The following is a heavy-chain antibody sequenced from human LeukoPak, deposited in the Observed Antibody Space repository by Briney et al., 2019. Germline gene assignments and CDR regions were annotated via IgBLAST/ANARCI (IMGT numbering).Heavy chain of an antibody. V-gene: IGHV3-7*01. CDR1: GFTFSSYW. D-gene: IGHD4-17*01. Sequence: SGGSLRLSCAASGFTFSSYWMSWVRQAPGKGLEWVANIKQDGSEKYYVDSVKGRFTISRDNAKNSLYLQMNSLRAEDTAVYYCASDYGRHYYYYGMDVWGQGTTVTVYS. CDR3: ASDYGRHYYYYGMDV. J-gene: IGHJ6*02. CDR2: IKQDGSEK.